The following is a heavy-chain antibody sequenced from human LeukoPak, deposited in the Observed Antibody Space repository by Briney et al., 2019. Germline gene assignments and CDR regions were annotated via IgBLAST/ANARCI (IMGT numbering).Heavy chain of an antibody. CDR1: GFTFSAYW. V-gene: IGHV3-7*05. CDR3: AKGGQFELDYYFDY. Sequence: GGSLRLSCAASGFTFSAYWMSWVRQAPGKGLEWVANIKQDGSEEYYVDSVKGRFTISRDNSKNTVYLQMNSLRAEDTAIYYCAKGGQFELDYYFDYWGQGTLVTVSS. CDR2: IKQDGSEE. J-gene: IGHJ4*02. D-gene: IGHD3-16*01.